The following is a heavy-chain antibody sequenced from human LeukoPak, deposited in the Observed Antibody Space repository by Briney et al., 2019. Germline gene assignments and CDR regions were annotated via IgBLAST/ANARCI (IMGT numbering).Heavy chain of an antibody. CDR1: GFTFSSYA. CDR2: ISYDGSNK. J-gene: IGHJ3*02. D-gene: IGHD1-26*01. CDR3: ASGVDDYSPAGVIVGATNAFDI. Sequence: GGSLRLSCAASGFTFSSYAMHWVRQAPGKGLEWVAVISYDGSNKYYADSVKGRFTISRDNSKNTLYLQMNSLRAEDTAVYYCASGVDDYSPAGVIVGATNAFDIWGQGTMVTVSS. V-gene: IGHV3-30-3*01.